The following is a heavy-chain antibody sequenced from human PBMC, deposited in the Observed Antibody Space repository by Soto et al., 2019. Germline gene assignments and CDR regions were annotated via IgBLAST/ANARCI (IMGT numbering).Heavy chain of an antibody. CDR2: IFSNDEK. J-gene: IGHJ4*02. V-gene: IGHV2-26*01. Sequence: QVTLKESGPVLVKPTETLTLTCTVSGFSLSNARMGVSWIRQPPGKALEWLAHIFSNDEKSYSTSLKSRLTISKDTSKSQVVLTMTNMDPVDTATYYCARTRYVSYYDGSGQLPYYFDYWGQGTLVTVSS. CDR3: ARTRYVSYYDGSGQLPYYFDY. D-gene: IGHD3-22*01. CDR1: GFSLSNARMG.